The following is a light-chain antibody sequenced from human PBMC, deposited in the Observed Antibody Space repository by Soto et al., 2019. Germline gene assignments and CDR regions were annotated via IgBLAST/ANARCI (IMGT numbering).Light chain of an antibody. CDR2: EVS. CDR3: SSYTSSTNYV. CDR1: SSDLAIYNY. J-gene: IGLJ1*01. V-gene: IGLV2-14*01. Sequence: QSVLTQPASVSGSPGQSITISCTGTSSDLAIYNYVSWYQQQPGKAPKLMIYEVSYRPSRISNRFSGSKSGNTASLTISGLQAEDEADYYCSSYTSSTNYVFGTGTKVTVL.